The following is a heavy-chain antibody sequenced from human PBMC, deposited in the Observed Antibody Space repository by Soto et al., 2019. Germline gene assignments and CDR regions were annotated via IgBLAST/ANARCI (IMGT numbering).Heavy chain of an antibody. J-gene: IGHJ4*02. D-gene: IGHD5-18*01. CDR1: VGSVNGGSYY. V-gene: IGHV4-61*01. CDR2: IYYNGST. CDR3: ARDVRGYSRAFDY. Sequence: PSETLSLTCTVSVGSVNGGSYYWTWIRQPPGKGLEWIGYIYYNGSTTYNPSLKSRVTISIDTSKSQFSLKLTSMTAADTAVYYCARDVRGYSRAFDYWGQGTLVTVSS.